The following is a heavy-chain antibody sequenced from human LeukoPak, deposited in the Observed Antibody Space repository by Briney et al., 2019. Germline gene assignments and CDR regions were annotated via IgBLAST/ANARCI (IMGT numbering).Heavy chain of an antibody. CDR2: ISGSGGST. J-gene: IGHJ3*02. D-gene: IGHD5-24*01. CDR1: GFTFGSNG. Sequence: GGSLRLSCAASGFTFGSNGMSWVRQAPGKGLEWVSGISGSGGSTYYADSVKGRFTISRDNAKNSLYLQMNSLRAEDTAVYYCARRITTKAFDIWGQGTMVTVSS. V-gene: IGHV3-23*01. CDR3: ARRITTKAFDI.